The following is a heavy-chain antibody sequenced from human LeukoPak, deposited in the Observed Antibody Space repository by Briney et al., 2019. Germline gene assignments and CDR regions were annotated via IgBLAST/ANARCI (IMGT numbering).Heavy chain of an antibody. CDR2: VNPTSGDT. CDR1: GYTFNANY. D-gene: IGHD5-24*01. J-gene: IGHJ4*02. V-gene: IGHV1-2*02. CDR3: TRVTRDGYTFDY. Sequence: GASVKVSCKASGYTFNANYIHWVRQAPGQGLEWLGRVNPTSGDTKYAQKFQGRVTMTRDTSINTAYMELSRLRADDAAIYYCTRVTRDGYTFDYWGQGTLLTVSS.